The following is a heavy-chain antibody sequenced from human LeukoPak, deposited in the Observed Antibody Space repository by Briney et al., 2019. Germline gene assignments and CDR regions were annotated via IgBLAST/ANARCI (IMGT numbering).Heavy chain of an antibody. D-gene: IGHD6-19*01. CDR2: IGTSGNPI. CDR1: GFTFSGYI. V-gene: IGHV3-48*01. CDR3: ARDQWLDY. Sequence: RGGSVRLSCAASGFTFSGYIMNWVRQAPGKGLEWVSFIGTSGNPIYYADSVKGRFTVSRDNAKNSLYLQMNSLRAEDTAVYYCARDQWLDYWGQGTLVT. J-gene: IGHJ4*02.